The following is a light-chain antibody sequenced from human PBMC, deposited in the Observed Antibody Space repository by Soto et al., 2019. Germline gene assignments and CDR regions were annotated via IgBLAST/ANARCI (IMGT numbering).Light chain of an antibody. J-gene: IGKJ5*01. V-gene: IGKV3-15*01. CDR3: QQYNNWPIT. Sequence: EIVMTQSPATLSVSPGEIATLSCRAGQGVTTNFAWYQQKSGQSPRLLIYDVSTRATGVPARFSGTGSETDFTLTISGLQSEDFEIYYCQQYNNWPITFGQGTRLEIK. CDR2: DVS. CDR1: QGVTTN.